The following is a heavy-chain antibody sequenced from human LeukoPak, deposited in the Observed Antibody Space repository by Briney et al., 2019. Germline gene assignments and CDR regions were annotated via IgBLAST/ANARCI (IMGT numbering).Heavy chain of an antibody. J-gene: IGHJ1*01. CDR2: IYYSGST. V-gene: IGHV4-31*03. CDR1: GGSISSSSYY. D-gene: IGHD6-19*01. Sequence: SETLSLTCTVSGGSISSSSYYWGWIRQHPGKGLEWIGYIYYSGSTYYNPSLKSRVTISVDTSKNQFSLKLSSVTAADTAVYYCARKAVAGTLYFQHWGQGTLVTVSS. CDR3: ARKAVAGTLYFQH.